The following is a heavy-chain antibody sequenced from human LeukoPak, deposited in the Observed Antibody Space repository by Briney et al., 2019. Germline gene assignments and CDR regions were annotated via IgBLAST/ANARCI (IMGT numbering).Heavy chain of an antibody. D-gene: IGHD6-6*01. Sequence: GRSLRLSCAASGFTFSDYDMSWIRQAPGQGLESVSYISSSGSTIYYADSVKGRFTISRDNAKNSLYLQMNSLRAEDTAVYYCASYYSSSSKDYWGQGTLVTVSS. J-gene: IGHJ4*02. CDR2: ISSSGSTI. CDR1: GFTFSDYD. V-gene: IGHV3-11*01. CDR3: ASYYSSSSKDY.